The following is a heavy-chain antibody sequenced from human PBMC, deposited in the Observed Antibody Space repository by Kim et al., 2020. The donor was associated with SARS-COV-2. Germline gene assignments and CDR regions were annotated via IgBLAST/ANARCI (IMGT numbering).Heavy chain of an antibody. Sequence: GGSLRLSCAASGFTLRSYWINWVRQAPGKGLVWVSRIGGDGISTHYAHSVKGRFTVSRDNDDNTVYLQMNSLRADDTAVYYCARGMFKTGFDVWGQGTTVTVSS. CDR2: IGGDGIST. CDR3: ARGMFKTGFDV. J-gene: IGHJ6*02. D-gene: IGHD3-10*02. CDR1: GFTLRSYW. V-gene: IGHV3-74*01.